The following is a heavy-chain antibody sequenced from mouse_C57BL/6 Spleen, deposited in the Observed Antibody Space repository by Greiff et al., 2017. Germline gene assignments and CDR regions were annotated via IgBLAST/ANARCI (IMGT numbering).Heavy chain of an antibody. D-gene: IGHD1-1*01. V-gene: IGHV1-4*01. J-gene: IGHJ3*01. CDR1: GYTFTSYT. CDR2: INPSSGYT. Sequence: VQLQQSGAELARPGASVKMSCKASGYTFTSYTMHWVKQRPGQGLEWIGYINPSSGYTTYNQKFQDKATLTADKSSSSAYMQLSSLTSEDSAVYYCARSGSSSPWFAYWGQGTLVTVSA. CDR3: ARSGSSSPWFAY.